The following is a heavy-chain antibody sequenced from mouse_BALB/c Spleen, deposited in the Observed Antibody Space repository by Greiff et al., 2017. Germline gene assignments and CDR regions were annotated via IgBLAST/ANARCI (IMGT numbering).Heavy chain of an antibody. D-gene: IGHD2-1*01. Sequence: VQGVESGPGLVAPSQSLSITCTVSGFSLTSYGVHWVRQPPGKGLEWLGVIWAGGSTNYNSALMSRLSISKDNSKSQVFLKMNSLQTDDTAMYYCARALYGNSFAYWGQGTLVTVSA. CDR2: IWAGGST. CDR1: GFSLTSYG. J-gene: IGHJ3*01. V-gene: IGHV2-9*02. CDR3: ARALYGNSFAY.